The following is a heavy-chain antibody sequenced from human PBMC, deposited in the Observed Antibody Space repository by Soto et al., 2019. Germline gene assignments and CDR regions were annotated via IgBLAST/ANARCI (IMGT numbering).Heavy chain of an antibody. D-gene: IGHD1-26*01. CDR2: MNPNSGNT. CDR1: GYTFTSYD. J-gene: IGHJ4*02. CDR3: ARERVGAIDY. Sequence: ASVKVFCKASGYTFTSYDINWVRQATGQGLEWMGWMNPNSGNTGYAQKFQGRVTMTRNTSISTAYMELSSLTSEDTAVYYCARERVGAIDYWGQGTLVTVSS. V-gene: IGHV1-8*01.